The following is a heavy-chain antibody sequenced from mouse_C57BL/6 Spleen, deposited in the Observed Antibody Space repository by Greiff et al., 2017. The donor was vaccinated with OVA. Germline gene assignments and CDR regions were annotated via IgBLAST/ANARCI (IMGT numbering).Heavy chain of an antibody. V-gene: IGHV1-52*01. D-gene: IGHD2-10*02. Sequence: QVQLQQPGAELVRPGSSVKLSCKASGYTFTSYWMHWVKQRPIQGLEWIGNIDPSDSDTHYNQKFKDKATLTVDKSSSTAYMQLSSLTSEDSAVYYCARTEYGNCYWYFDGWGTGTTVTVSS. CDR1: GYTFTSYW. CDR3: ARTEYGNCYWYFDG. J-gene: IGHJ1*03. CDR2: IDPSDSDT.